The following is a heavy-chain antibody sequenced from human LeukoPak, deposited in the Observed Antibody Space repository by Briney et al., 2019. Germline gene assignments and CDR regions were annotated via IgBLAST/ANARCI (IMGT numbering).Heavy chain of an antibody. J-gene: IGHJ4*02. V-gene: IGHV1-2*02. D-gene: IGHD2-15*01. CDR1: GYTFTGYY. CDR3: ARSRDIVVVVAATLLIY. CDR2: INPNSGGT. Sequence: ASVKVSCKASGYTFTGYYIHWVRQAPGQGLEWMGWINPNSGGTNYAQKFQGRVTMTRDTSISTAYMELSRLRSDDTAVYYCARSRDIVVVVAATLLIYWGQGTLVTVSS.